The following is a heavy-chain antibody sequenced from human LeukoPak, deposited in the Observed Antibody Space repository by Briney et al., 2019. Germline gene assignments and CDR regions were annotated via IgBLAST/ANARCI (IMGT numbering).Heavy chain of an antibody. Sequence: GGSLRLSCAASGFTVSINYMSWVRQAPGKGLEWVSVIYSGGSTYYADSVKGRFTISRDNSKNTLYLQMNSLRAEDTAVYYCARDDGIAVAGTYYYYGMDVWGQGTTVTVSS. CDR3: ARDDGIAVAGTYYYYGMDV. V-gene: IGHV3-66*01. CDR2: IYSGGST. J-gene: IGHJ6*02. D-gene: IGHD6-19*01. CDR1: GFTVSINY.